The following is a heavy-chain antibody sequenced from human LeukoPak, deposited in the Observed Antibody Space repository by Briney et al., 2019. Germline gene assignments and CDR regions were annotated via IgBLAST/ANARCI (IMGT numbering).Heavy chain of an antibody. Sequence: SVKFSCKACGGTYRSCASSWLRQPPGQGLEWMGGIIPIFGTANYAQKFQGRVTITADESTSTAYMELSSLRSEDTAVYYCASLGLTVRGVIGYYGMDVWGQGTTVTVSS. CDR2: IIPIFGTA. D-gene: IGHD3-10*02. CDR3: ASLGLTVRGVIGYYGMDV. V-gene: IGHV1-69*13. CDR1: GGTYRSCA. J-gene: IGHJ6*02.